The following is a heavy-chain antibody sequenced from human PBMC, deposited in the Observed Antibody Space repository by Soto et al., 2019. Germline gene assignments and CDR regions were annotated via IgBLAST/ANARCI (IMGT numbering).Heavy chain of an antibody. J-gene: IGHJ6*02. D-gene: IGHD6-13*01. V-gene: IGHV3-30-3*01. CDR3: ARDRIAAAGTTYYYYYGMDV. CDR1: GFTFSSYA. CDR2: ISYDGSNK. Sequence: GGSLRLSCAASGFTFSSYAMHWVRQAPGKGLEWVAVISYDGSNKYYADSVKGRFTISRYNSKNTLYLQMNSLRAEDTAVYYCARDRIAAAGTTYYYYYGMDVWGQGTTVTVSS.